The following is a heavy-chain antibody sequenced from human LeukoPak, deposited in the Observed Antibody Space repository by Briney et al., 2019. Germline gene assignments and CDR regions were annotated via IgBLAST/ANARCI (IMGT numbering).Heavy chain of an antibody. J-gene: IGHJ2*01. CDR3: ARELVTRYFDL. V-gene: IGHV3-30*04. Sequence: GALGLSCAASGFHFSSYAMHWVRPAPGKGLGWVAVISYDGSNIYYADSVKGRFTISRDNSKNTLYLQMNSLGAEDTAVYYCARELVTRYFDLWGRGTLVTVSS. CDR2: ISYDGSNI. D-gene: IGHD2/OR15-2a*01. CDR1: GFHFSSYA.